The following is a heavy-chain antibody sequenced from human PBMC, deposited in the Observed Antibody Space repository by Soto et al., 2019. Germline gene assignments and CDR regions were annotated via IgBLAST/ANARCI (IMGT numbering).Heavy chain of an antibody. D-gene: IGHD6-19*01. CDR1: GYTFTSYS. V-gene: IGHV1-46*03. CDR3: ARAQEEQWPIDY. Sequence: QVQLVQSGAEVKKPGASVKVSCKASGYTFTSYSIHWVRQAPGQGLEWMGIINPSGGSTSYAQKFQGRVTMTRDTSTSTVYMELSSMRSEDTAVYYCARAQEEQWPIDYWGQGTLVTVAS. J-gene: IGHJ4*02. CDR2: INPSGGST.